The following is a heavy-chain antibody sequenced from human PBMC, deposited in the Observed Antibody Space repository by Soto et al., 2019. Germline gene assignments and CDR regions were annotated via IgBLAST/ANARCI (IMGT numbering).Heavy chain of an antibody. CDR3: ARDTFYGDYKYYYYYMDV. CDR2: INPSGGST. CDR1: GYTFTSYY. V-gene: IGHV1-46*03. Sequence: QVQLVQSGAEVKNPGASVKVSCKASGYTFTSYYMHWVRQAPGQGLEWMGIINPSGGSTSYAQKFQGRVTMTRDTSTSTVYMELSSLRSEDTAVYYCARDTFYGDYKYYYYYMDVWGKGTTVTVSS. D-gene: IGHD4-17*01. J-gene: IGHJ6*03.